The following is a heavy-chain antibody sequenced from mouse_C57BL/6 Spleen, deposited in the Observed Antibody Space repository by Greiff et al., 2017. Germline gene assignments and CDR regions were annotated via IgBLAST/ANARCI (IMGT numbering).Heavy chain of an antibody. Sequence: DVKLVESGGDLVKPGGSLKLSCAASGFTFSSYGMSWVRQTPDKRLEWVATISSGGSYTYYPDSVKGRFTISRDNAKNTLYLQMSSLQSEDTAMYYCARRGVIYYGSSYGYFDVWGTGTTVTVSS. V-gene: IGHV5-6*02. CDR1: GFTFSSYG. J-gene: IGHJ1*03. CDR3: ARRGVIYYGSSYGYFDV. D-gene: IGHD1-1*01. CDR2: ISSGGSYT.